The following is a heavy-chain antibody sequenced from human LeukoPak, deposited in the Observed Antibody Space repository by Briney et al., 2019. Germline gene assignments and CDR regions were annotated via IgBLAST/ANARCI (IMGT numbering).Heavy chain of an antibody. CDR1: GGTFSSYA. V-gene: IGHV1-69*13. CDR3: ARASLGYYDSSGYPDY. CDR2: IIPIFGTA. D-gene: IGHD3-22*01. Sequence: SVNVSCKASGGTFSSYAISWVRQAPGQGLEWMGGIIPIFGTANYAQKFQGRVTITADESTSTAYMELSSLRSEDTAVYYCARASLGYYDSSGYPDYWGQGTLVTVSS. J-gene: IGHJ4*02.